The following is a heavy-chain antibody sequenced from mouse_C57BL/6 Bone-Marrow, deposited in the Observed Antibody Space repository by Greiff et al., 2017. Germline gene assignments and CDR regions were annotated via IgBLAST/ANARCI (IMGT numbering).Heavy chain of an antibody. J-gene: IGHJ4*01. CDR1: GYTFTDYE. CDR3: TLITTVG. D-gene: IGHD1-1*01. Sequence: VQLQQSGAELVRPGASVTLSCKASGYTFTDYEMHWVKQTPVHGLEWIGTIDPETGGTAYNQKFKGKAILTADKSSSTAYLELRSLTSEDSAGYYCTLITTVGGGQGTSVTVSS. V-gene: IGHV1-15*01. CDR2: IDPETGGT.